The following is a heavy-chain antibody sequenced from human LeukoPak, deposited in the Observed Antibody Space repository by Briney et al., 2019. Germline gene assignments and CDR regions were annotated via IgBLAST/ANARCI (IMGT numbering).Heavy chain of an antibody. Sequence: SVKVSCKASGGTFSSYAISWVRQAPGQGLEWMGRIIPILGIANYAQKFQGRVTITADKSTSTAYMELSSLRSEDTAVYYCARSRPWWLNSEFDYWGQGTLVTVSS. J-gene: IGHJ4*02. V-gene: IGHV1-69*04. D-gene: IGHD5-12*01. CDR1: GGTFSSYA. CDR3: ARSRPWWLNSEFDY. CDR2: IIPILGIA.